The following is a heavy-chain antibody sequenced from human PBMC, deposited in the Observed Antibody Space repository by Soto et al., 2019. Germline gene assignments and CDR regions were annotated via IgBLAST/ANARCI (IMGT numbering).Heavy chain of an antibody. V-gene: IGHV3-23*01. CDR1: GFTFSNYA. J-gene: IGHJ4*02. CDR2: INLRGDRR. CDR3: AKALKSTDGGEVFDF. D-gene: IGHD3-16*01. Sequence: GGSLRLSCAVSGFTFSNYAMSWVRQAPGKGLEWVSLINLRGDRREYADSVKGRFTVSRDDSKDTLSLQMNSLRAEDTAMYFCAKALKSTDGGEVFDFWGQGTPVTVSS.